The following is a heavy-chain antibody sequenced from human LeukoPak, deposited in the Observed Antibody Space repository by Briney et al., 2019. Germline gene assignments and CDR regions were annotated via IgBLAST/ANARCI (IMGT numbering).Heavy chain of an antibody. CDR1: GFTFSSYA. Sequence: GGSLRLSCAASGFTFSSYAMSWVRQAPGKGLEWVSAISGSGGSTYYADSVKGRFTISRDNSKNSLYLQMNSLRAEDTAVYYCAKDFEYSYTGWFDPWGQGTLVTVSS. D-gene: IGHD1-1*01. CDR2: ISGSGGST. V-gene: IGHV3-23*01. CDR3: AKDFEYSYTGWFDP. J-gene: IGHJ5*02.